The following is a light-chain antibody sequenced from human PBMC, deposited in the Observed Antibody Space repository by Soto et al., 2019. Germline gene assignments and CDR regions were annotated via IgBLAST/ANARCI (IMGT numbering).Light chain of an antibody. CDR3: LQDYNYPPT. CDR1: QGIRND. Sequence: AIQMAHFPWCLSAPVLHGLTLSCRASQGIRNDLGWYQQKPGKAPNLLIYAASSLQSAVPSRFSGSGSGTDFTLTISSLQPEDFATYYCLQDYNYPPTFGQGTKVDIK. CDR2: AAS. V-gene: IGKV1-6*01. J-gene: IGKJ1*01.